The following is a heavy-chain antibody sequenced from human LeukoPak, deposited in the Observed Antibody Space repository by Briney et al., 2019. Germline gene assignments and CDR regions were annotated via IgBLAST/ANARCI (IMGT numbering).Heavy chain of an antibody. CDR2: ISAYNGIT. Sequence: ASVTVSFKSSTYSDNIFGISWVRQAPGQGLEWIGWISAYNGITNYAQKFQGRVTVTTDTSTSTAYMELRSVRADDTAVYYCANVAEGRYFFYYMDVWGKGTTVTVS. J-gene: IGHJ6*03. CDR1: TYSDNIFG. V-gene: IGHV1-18*01. CDR3: ANVAEGRYFFYYMDV. D-gene: IGHD2-15*01.